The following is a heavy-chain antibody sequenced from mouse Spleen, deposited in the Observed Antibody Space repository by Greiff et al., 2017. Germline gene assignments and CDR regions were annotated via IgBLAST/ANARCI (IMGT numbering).Heavy chain of an antibody. V-gene: IGHV5-17*01. J-gene: IGHJ1*01. CDR3: ARGRYDVDWYFDV. CDR2: ISSGSSTI. D-gene: IGHD2-14*01. CDR1: GFTFSDYG. Sequence: EVKLMESGGGLVKPGGSLKLSCAASGFTFSDYGMHWVRQAPEKGLEWVAYISSGSSTIYYADTVKGRLTISRDNAKNTLFLQMTSLRSEDTAMYYCARGRYDVDWYFDVWGAGTTVTVSS.